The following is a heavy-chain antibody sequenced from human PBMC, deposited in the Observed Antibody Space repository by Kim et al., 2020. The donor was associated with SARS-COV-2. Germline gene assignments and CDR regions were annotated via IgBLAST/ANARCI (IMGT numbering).Heavy chain of an antibody. V-gene: IGHV3-9*01. J-gene: IGHJ4*02. CDR1: GFTFGDYA. D-gene: IGHD3-10*01. CDR2: ISWNSGSI. CDR3: AKDIGKGRYYYGSGSYYNGLFDY. Sequence: GGSLRLSCAASGFTFGDYAMHWVRQAPGKGLEWVSGISWNSGSIGYADSVKGRFTISRDNAKNSLYLQMNSLRAEDTALYYCAKDIGKGRYYYGSGSYYNGLFDYWGQGTLVTVSS.